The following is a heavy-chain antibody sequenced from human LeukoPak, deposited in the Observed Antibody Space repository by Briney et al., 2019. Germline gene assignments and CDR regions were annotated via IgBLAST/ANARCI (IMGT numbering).Heavy chain of an antibody. CDR3: AKGRRAFDY. V-gene: IGHV3-33*06. Sequence: GGSLRLSCAASGFTFSSYGMHWVRQAPGKGLEWVAVIWYDGSNKYYADSVKDRFTISRDNSKNTLYLQMNSLRAEDTAVYYCAKGRRAFDYWGQGTLVTVSS. CDR2: IWYDGSNK. J-gene: IGHJ4*02. CDR1: GFTFSSYG.